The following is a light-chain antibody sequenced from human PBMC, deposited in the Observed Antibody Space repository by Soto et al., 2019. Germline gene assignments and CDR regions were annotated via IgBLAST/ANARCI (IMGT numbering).Light chain of an antibody. CDR2: DVT. CDR1: SSDIGVYDY. J-gene: IGLJ2*01. Sequence: QSVLTQPPSASGSPGQSVTISCTGTSSDIGVYDYVSWYQRHPGKAPKLVIYDVTKRPSGVPDRFSGSKSGNTASLTVSGLQAEDEADYFCGSYAGTKNLVVFGGGTKLTVL. V-gene: IGLV2-8*01. CDR3: GSYAGTKNLVV.